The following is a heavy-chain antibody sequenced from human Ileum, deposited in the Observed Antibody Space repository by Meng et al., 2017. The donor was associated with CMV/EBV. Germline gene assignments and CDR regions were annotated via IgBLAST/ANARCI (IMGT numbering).Heavy chain of an antibody. J-gene: IGHJ4*02. D-gene: IGHD2-2*01. CDR3: ARVRVVPTPMGFDY. CDR2: FYRGGAT. V-gene: IGHV4-4*02. CDR1: SGSIINSDW. Sequence: GRTQVWSAVLVTPSEPFLLCALSSGSIINSDWWSWVRQPAGKGLEWIGQFYRGGATNYHPSLKSRVTISVDTSKNHFSLNLNSVTAADTAVYYCARVRVVPTPMGFDYWGLGTLVTVSS.